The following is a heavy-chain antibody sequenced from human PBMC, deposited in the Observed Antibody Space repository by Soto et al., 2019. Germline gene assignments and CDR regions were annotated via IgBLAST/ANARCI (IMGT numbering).Heavy chain of an antibody. CDR2: IYYSGST. J-gene: IGHJ4*02. CDR3: ARARDVPADYFDY. Sequence: QVQLQESGPGLVKPSQTLSLTCTVSGGSISSGDYYWSWISQPPGKGLEWIGCIYYSGSTYYNPSLKSRVTISVDTSKKQFSPKLSFVTAADTAVYYCARARDVPADYFDYWGQGTLVTVSS. D-gene: IGHD2-2*01. V-gene: IGHV4-30-4*01. CDR1: GGSISSGDYY.